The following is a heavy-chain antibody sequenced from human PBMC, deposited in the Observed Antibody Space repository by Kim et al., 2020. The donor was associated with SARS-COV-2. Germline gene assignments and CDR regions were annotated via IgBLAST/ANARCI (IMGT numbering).Heavy chain of an antibody. Sequence: SETLSLTCTVSGGSISSGGYYWSWIRQHPGKGLEWIGCIYYSGSTYYNPSLKSRVTISVDTSKNQFSLKLSSVTAADTAVYYCARGDTIFGVVINAFDIWGQGTMVTVSS. V-gene: IGHV4-31*03. CDR3: ARGDTIFGVVINAFDI. CDR1: GGSISSGGYY. CDR2: IYYSGST. D-gene: IGHD3-3*01. J-gene: IGHJ3*02.